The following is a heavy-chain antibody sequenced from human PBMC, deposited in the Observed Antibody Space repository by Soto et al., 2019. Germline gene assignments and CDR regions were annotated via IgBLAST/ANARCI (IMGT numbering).Heavy chain of an antibody. CDR1: GFTFSSYA. CDR3: ARDQGQWLAMGYFDY. CDR2: ISYDGSNK. V-gene: IGHV3-30-3*01. D-gene: IGHD6-19*01. J-gene: IGHJ4*02. Sequence: GGSLRLSCAASGFTFSSYAMHWVRQAPGKGLEWVAVISYDGSNKYYADSVKGRFTISRDNSKNTLYLQMNSLRAEDTAVYYCARDQGQWLAMGYFDYWGQGTLVTVSS.